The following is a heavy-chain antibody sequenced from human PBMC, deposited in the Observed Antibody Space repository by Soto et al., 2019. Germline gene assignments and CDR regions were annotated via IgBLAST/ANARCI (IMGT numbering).Heavy chain of an antibody. Sequence: SQTLSLTCAISGDSVSSNSAAWNWIRQSPSRGLEWLGRTYYRSKWYNDYAVSVKSRITINPDTSKNQFSLQLNSVTPEDTAVYYCARETCSTSCYKYYGMDVWGQGTTVTVSS. CDR2: TYYRSKWYN. J-gene: IGHJ6*02. V-gene: IGHV6-1*01. CDR3: ARETCSTSCYKYYGMDV. D-gene: IGHD2-2*02. CDR1: GDSVSSNSAA.